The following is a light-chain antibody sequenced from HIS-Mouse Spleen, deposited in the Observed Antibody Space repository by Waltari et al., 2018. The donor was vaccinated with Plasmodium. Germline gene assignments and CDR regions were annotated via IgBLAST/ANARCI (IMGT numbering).Light chain of an antibody. J-gene: IGLJ2*01. CDR3: CSYAGSSTFVV. V-gene: IGLV2-23*03. Sequence: QSALTQPASVSGSPGQSITISCTGTSSDVGSYNLVSWYQQHPGKAPKLGIYEGSKRPSGVSNRFSGSKSGNTASLTISGLQAEDEADYYCCSYAGSSTFVVFGGGTKLTVL. CDR1: SSDVGSYNL. CDR2: EGS.